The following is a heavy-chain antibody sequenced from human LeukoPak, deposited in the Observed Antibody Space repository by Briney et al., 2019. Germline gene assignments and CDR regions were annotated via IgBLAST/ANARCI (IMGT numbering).Heavy chain of an antibody. CDR3: ARVGYNWNDVVLDY. J-gene: IGHJ4*02. CDR2: IYSGGST. CDR1: GFTVSSNY. V-gene: IGHV3-53*01. Sequence: PGGSLRLSCAASGFTVSSNYMSWVRQAPGKGLEWVSVIYSGGSTYYADSVKGRFTISRDNSKNTLYLQTNSLRAEDTAVYYCARVGYNWNDVVLDYWGQGTLVTVSS. D-gene: IGHD1-20*01.